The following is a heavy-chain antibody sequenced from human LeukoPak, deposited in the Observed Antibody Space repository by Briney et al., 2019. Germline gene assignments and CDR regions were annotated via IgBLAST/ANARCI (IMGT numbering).Heavy chain of an antibody. Sequence: ASVTVSCKASGYTFTRYYLHWVRQAPGQGLEGMGIINPSDGGTTYAQKFQGRVTMTRDTSTSTVYMELSSPRSEDTAVYYCASYGSGSPRWDVWGKGTTVTVSS. CDR2: INPSDGGT. D-gene: IGHD3-10*01. CDR1: GYTFTRYY. J-gene: IGHJ6*04. V-gene: IGHV1-46*01. CDR3: ASYGSGSPRWDV.